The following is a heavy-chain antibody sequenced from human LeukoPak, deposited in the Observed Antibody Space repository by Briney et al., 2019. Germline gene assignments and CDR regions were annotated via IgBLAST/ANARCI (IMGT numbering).Heavy chain of an antibody. CDR1: GDSFRNNKW. CDR2: IYHSGNT. CDR3: ARTRNSCYSFCGFDI. D-gene: IGHD2-2*02. J-gene: IGHJ3*02. Sequence: SETLSLICVVSGDSFRNNKWWSWVRQPPGKGLEWIGEIYHSGNTNYNPSLKSRVTISVDKSKNQFSMKLNSVTAADTAVYYCARTRNSCYSFCGFDIWDPGTMVTVSS. V-gene: IGHV4-4*02.